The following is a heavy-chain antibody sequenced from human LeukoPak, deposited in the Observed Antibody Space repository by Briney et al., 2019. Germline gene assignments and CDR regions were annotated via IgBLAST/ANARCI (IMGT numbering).Heavy chain of an antibody. CDR1: GFTFNNYF. D-gene: IGHD4-17*01. Sequence: PGGSLRLSCVASGFTFNNYFMSWVRQAPGKGLEWVSAISGSGGSTYYADSVKGRFTISRDNSKNTLYLQMNSLRAEDTAVYYCAKDDRTKTTVTHDYWGQGTLVTVSS. CDR2: ISGSGGST. J-gene: IGHJ4*02. CDR3: AKDDRTKTTVTHDY. V-gene: IGHV3-23*01.